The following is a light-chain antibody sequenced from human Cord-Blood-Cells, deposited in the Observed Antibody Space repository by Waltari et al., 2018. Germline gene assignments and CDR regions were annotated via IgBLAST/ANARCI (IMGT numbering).Light chain of an antibody. CDR2: DAS. V-gene: IGKV3-11*01. Sequence: EIVLTQSPPTLSLSPGERATLSGRASQSVSSYLAWYQQQPGQAPRLLFYDASNRATGIPARFSGSCAATDFTLTISLLEPEDFAVYYCQQRSNWPRTFGQGTKLEIK. J-gene: IGKJ2*01. CDR3: QQRSNWPRT. CDR1: QSVSSY.